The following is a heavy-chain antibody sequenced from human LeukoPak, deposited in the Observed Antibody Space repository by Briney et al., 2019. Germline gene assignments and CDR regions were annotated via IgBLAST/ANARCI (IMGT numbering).Heavy chain of an antibody. CDR3: TRVHTGY. J-gene: IGHJ4*02. CDR2: IRSKANNYAT. CDR1: GFTFSGSA. V-gene: IGHV3-73*01. Sequence: PGGSLTLSCAASGFTFSGSAIHWVRQASGKGLEWVGRIRSKANNYATTYDASVRGRFTTSRDDSKNTAYLQMNSLKTEDTAVYYCTRVHTGYWGQGTLVTVSS. D-gene: IGHD4-17*01.